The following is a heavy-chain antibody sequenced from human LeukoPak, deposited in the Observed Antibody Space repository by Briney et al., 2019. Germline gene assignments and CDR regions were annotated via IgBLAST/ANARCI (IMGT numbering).Heavy chain of an antibody. CDR1: GYSFTSYW. J-gene: IGHJ3*02. D-gene: IGHD2-21*02. CDR3: ARLVVVTADHDAFDI. CDR2: IYPGDSDT. Sequence: GESLKISCKGSGYSFTSYWIGWVRQMPGKGLGWVGIIYPGDSDTRYSPSFQGQVTISADKSISTAYLQWSSLKASDTAMYYCARLVVVTADHDAFDIWGQGTMVTVSS. V-gene: IGHV5-51*01.